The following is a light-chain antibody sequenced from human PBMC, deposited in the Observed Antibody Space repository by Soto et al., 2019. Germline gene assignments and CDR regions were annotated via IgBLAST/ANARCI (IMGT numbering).Light chain of an antibody. CDR1: QSVSSD. CDR2: GAS. J-gene: IGKJ2*01. V-gene: IGKV3-15*01. CDR3: QQYNNWPPYT. Sequence: EIVMTQSPATLSVSPGDRVTLSCRASQSVSSDLAWYQQRPGQAPRLLIYGASTKATGIPARFGGTGSGTEFTLTISSLQSEDFAIYSCQQYNNWPPYTFGQGTKVDIK.